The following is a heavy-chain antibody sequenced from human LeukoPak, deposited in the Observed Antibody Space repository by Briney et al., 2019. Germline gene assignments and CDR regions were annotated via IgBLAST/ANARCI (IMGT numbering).Heavy chain of an antibody. Sequence: QSGGSLRLSCAASGFTFSSYAMNWVRQAPGKGLEWVSYISSSGSTIYYADSVKGRFTISRDNAKNSLYLQMNSLRAEDTAVYYCASGVDSLGEKYRERRATTWVYWGQGTLVTVSS. CDR1: GFTFSSYA. CDR2: ISSSGSTI. CDR3: ASGVDSLGEKYRERRATTWVY. V-gene: IGHV3-48*03. D-gene: IGHD1-26*01. J-gene: IGHJ4*02.